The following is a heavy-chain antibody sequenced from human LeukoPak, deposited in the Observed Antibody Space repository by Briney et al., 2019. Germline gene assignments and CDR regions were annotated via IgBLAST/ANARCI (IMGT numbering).Heavy chain of an antibody. V-gene: IGHV4-31*03. J-gene: IGHJ6*03. CDR1: GGSISSGGYY. D-gene: IGHD2-15*01. CDR3: VRGKLHDYYYYSYMDV. Sequence: SETLSLTCTVSGGSISSGGYYWSWIRQDPGKGLEWIGYIYYSGSTYYNPSLKSRVTISVDTSKNQFSLKLSSVTAADTAVYYCVRGKLHDYYYYSYMDVWGKGTTVTVSS. CDR2: IYYSGST.